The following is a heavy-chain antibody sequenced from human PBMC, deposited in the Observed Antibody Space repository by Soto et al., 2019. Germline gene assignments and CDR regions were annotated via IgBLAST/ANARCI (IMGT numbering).Heavy chain of an antibody. D-gene: IGHD2-8*01. CDR3: ARLSTGFCTKNTCQHYFGMDV. CDR1: GYTFSAFL. Sequence: XESLKIFWKASGYTFSAFLISWVRQMPGKGLEWMATIDPRDSYSNYSLSFQGHVTISADKSIGSAYLHWSTLEASDTAIYYCARLSTGFCTKNTCQHYFGMDVWGQGTTVTVSS. CDR2: IDPRDSYS. J-gene: IGHJ6*02. V-gene: IGHV5-10-1*01.